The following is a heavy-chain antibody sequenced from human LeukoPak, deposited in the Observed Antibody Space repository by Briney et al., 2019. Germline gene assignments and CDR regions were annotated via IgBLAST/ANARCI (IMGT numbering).Heavy chain of an antibody. CDR3: AKARGGLLWFGELYDY. J-gene: IGHJ4*02. V-gene: IGHV3-23*01. CDR2: ISGSGGST. Sequence: PGGSLRLSCAASGFTFSSYAMSWVRQAPGKGLEWVSAISGSGGSTYYADSVKGRFTISRDNAKNSLYLQMNSLRAEDTALYYCAKARGGLLWFGELYDYWGQGTLVTVSS. D-gene: IGHD3-10*01. CDR1: GFTFSSYA.